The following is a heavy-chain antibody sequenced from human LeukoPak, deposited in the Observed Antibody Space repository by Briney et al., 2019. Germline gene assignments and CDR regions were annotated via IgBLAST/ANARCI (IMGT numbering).Heavy chain of an antibody. Sequence: SETLSLTCTVSGGSISPYYWSWVRQPPGKGLEWLGYIYYSGNTDYNPFLKSRVAISVDTSKNQFSLKLSSVTAADTAVYYCARSTGSTMFIDYWGQGTLVTVSS. CDR2: IYYSGNT. CDR1: GGSISPYY. V-gene: IGHV4-59*01. D-gene: IGHD3-10*02. CDR3: ARSTGSTMFIDY. J-gene: IGHJ4*02.